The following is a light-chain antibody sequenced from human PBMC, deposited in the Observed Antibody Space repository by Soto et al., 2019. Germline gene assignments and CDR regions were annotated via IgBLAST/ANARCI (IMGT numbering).Light chain of an antibody. CDR3: QQYGTPLFT. CDR1: QSVTNNF. J-gene: IGKJ3*01. Sequence: IVLTQSPGTLSLSPGERATLSCGASQSVTNNFLAWYQQKPGQAPRLLIYGASSRDTGFPDRFSGSGSGTDFTLNISRLEPGDFAVYYCQQYGTPLFTFGPGTKVDIK. V-gene: IGKV3-20*01. CDR2: GAS.